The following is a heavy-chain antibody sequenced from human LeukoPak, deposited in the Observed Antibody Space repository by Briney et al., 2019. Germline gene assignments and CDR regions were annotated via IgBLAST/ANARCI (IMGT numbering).Heavy chain of an antibody. CDR3: ARDPPEGYDSSGSLDY. CDR1: GYTFTSYY. J-gene: IGHJ4*02. Sequence: ASVKVSRKASGYTFTSYYMHWVRQAPGQGLEWMGIINPSGGSTSYAQKFQGRVTMTRDTSTSTVYMELSSLRSEGTAVYYCARDPPEGYDSSGSLDYWGQGTLVTVSS. D-gene: IGHD3-22*01. CDR2: INPSGGST. V-gene: IGHV1-46*01.